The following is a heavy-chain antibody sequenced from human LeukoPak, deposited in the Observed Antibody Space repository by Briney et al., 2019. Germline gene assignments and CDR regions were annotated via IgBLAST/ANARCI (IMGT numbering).Heavy chain of an antibody. V-gene: IGHV1-46*01. CDR2: INPSGGST. Sequence: ASVKVSCKASGYTFTGYYMHWVRQAPGQGLEWMGRINPSGGSTSYAQKFQGRVTMTRDTSTSTVYMELSSLRSEDTAVYYCARDDSSPFYGMDVWGQGTTVTVSS. D-gene: IGHD3-22*01. J-gene: IGHJ6*02. CDR1: GYTFTGYY. CDR3: ARDDSSPFYGMDV.